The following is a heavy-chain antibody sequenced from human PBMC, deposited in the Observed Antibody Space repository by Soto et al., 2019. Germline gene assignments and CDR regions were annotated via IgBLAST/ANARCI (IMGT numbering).Heavy chain of an antibody. D-gene: IGHD3-22*01. V-gene: IGHV3-48*02. Sequence: GESLRLSCTPSGFIFSDYSMNWVRQAPGKGLEWISYITTTSSTMYYADSVKGRFTISRDNAKNSLYLQMNSLRDEDTAVYYCARDSSGRQYYGMDVWGQGTTVTVSS. J-gene: IGHJ6*02. CDR1: GFIFSDYS. CDR3: ARDSSGRQYYGMDV. CDR2: ITTTSSTM.